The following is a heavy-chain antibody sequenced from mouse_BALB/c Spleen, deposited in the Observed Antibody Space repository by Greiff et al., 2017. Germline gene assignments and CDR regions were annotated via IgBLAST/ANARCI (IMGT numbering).Heavy chain of an antibody. J-gene: IGHJ3*01. D-gene: IGHD2-1*01. CDR2: IWAGGST. V-gene: IGHV2-9*02. CDR3: ARDRYYGNYPLGFAY. CDR1: GFSLTSYG. Sequence: QVQLKQSGPGLVAPSQSLSITCTVSGFSLTSYGVHWVRQPPGKGLEWLGVIWAGGSTNYNSALMSRLSISKDNSKSQVFLKMNSLQTDDTAMYYCARDRYYGNYPLGFAYWGQGTLVTVSA.